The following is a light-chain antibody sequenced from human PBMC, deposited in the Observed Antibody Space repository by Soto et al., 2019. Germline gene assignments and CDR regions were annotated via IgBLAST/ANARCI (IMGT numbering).Light chain of an antibody. Sequence: EIVLTQSPGTLSSSAGQRATLSCRASQSVTTSYLAWYQQKHGQAPRLLIYGASSRAAGIPDRFSGSRYGTDFTLTISRLETEEFAVYDCQQYGSSPPTFGPGTKVDIK. V-gene: IGKV3-20*01. J-gene: IGKJ3*01. CDR2: GAS. CDR1: QSVTTSY. CDR3: QQYGSSPPT.